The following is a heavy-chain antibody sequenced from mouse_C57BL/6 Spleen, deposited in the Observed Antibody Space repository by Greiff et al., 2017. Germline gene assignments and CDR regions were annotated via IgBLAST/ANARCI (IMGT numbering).Heavy chain of an antibody. Sequence: VQLKESGEGLVKPGGSLKLSCAASGFTFSSYAMSWVRQTPEKRLEWVAYISSGGDYIYYADTVKGRFTISRDNARNTLYLQMSSLKSEDKAMYYCTRAKTGTAWFAYWGQGTLVTVSA. V-gene: IGHV5-9-1*02. D-gene: IGHD4-1*01. CDR2: ISSGGDYI. J-gene: IGHJ3*01. CDR3: TRAKTGTAWFAY. CDR1: GFTFSSYA.